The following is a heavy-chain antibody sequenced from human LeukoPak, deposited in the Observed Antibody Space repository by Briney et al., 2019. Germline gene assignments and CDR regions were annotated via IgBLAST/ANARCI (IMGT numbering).Heavy chain of an antibody. Sequence: GESLKISCKGSGYSFTSYWIGWVRQMPGKGLEWMGMIYPGDSDTRYSPSFQGQVTISADKSISTAYLQWSSLKASDTAMYYCARGLYYDILTGHDAFDIWGQGTMVTVSS. D-gene: IGHD3-9*01. J-gene: IGHJ3*02. CDR3: ARGLYYDILTGHDAFDI. V-gene: IGHV5-51*01. CDR1: GYSFTSYW. CDR2: IYPGDSDT.